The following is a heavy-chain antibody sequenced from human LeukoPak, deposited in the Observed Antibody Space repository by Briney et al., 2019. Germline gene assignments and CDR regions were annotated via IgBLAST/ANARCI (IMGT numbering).Heavy chain of an antibody. V-gene: IGHV1-18*04. CDR1: GYTFTRYG. J-gene: IGHJ6*04. CDR2: ISAYNGNT. D-gene: IGHD1-1*01. Sequence: ASVKVSCKASGYTFTRYGISWVRQPPGQGLEWMGWISAYNGNTNYAQKLQGRVTMTTDTSTSTAYMELKSLRSDDTAVYYRARTNGYNWNDLIGYYYCGMDVWGKGTTVTVSS. CDR3: ARTNGYNWNDLIGYYYCGMDV.